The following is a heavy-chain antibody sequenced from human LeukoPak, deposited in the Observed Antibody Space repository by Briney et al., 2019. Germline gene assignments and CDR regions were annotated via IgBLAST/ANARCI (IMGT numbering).Heavy chain of an antibody. V-gene: IGHV4-59*01. D-gene: IGHD3-22*01. J-gene: IGHJ4*02. CDR2: IYSDGTT. CDR1: GASTTSYY. Sequence: SETLPLTCSVSGASTTSYYWNWIRQAPGKGLEWIGYIYSDGTTSYSPSLRSRVTISIDTSRNQFSLKLSSVTAADAAVYYCARDTRSYDTSGYYYFDYWGQGALVTVSS. CDR3: ARDTRSYDTSGYYYFDY.